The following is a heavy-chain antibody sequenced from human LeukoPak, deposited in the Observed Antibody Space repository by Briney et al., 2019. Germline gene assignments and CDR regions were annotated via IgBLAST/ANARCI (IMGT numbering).Heavy chain of an antibody. Sequence: SETLSLTCTVSNDSISSSSYYWSWIRQPPGKGLEWIGYIYHSGSTYYNPSLKIRVTISVDRSKNQFSLKLSTVTAADTSVYYCARDGPIVVVVAAKEGDAFDIWGQGTMVTVSS. J-gene: IGHJ3*02. CDR3: ARDGPIVVVVAAKEGDAFDI. CDR2: IYHSGST. D-gene: IGHD2-15*01. CDR1: NDSISSSSYY. V-gene: IGHV4-30-2*01.